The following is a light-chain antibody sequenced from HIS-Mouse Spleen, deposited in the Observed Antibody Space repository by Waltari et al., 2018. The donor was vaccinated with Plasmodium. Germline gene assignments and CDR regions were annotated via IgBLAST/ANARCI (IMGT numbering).Light chain of an antibody. Sequence: EIVMTQSPATLSVSPGERATLSCRASQSVSINLAWYQQKPGQAPRTLIYGASTRATGIPARFSGSGSGTEFTLTISSLQSEDFAVYYCQQYNNWSFTFGPGTKVDIK. CDR2: GAS. V-gene: IGKV3-15*01. CDR1: QSVSIN. CDR3: QQYNNWSFT. J-gene: IGKJ3*01.